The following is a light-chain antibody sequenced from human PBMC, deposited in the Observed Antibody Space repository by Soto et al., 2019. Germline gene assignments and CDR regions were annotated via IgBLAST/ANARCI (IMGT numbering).Light chain of an antibody. CDR2: KAS. Sequence: DIQMTQSPSTLSASVGDRVTITCRASHSISRWLAWYQQKPGNAPKVLIYKASNLETGVPPRFSGSGSETEFTLTISSLQPDDYATYYCQQYNGYPYTCGQGTKVEI. CDR1: HSISRW. CDR3: QQYNGYPYT. V-gene: IGKV1-5*03. J-gene: IGKJ2*01.